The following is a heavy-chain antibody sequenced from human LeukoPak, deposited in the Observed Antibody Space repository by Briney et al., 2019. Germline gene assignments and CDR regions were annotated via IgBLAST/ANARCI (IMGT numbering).Heavy chain of an antibody. D-gene: IGHD3-16*01. CDR2: MNPNSGNT. J-gene: IGHJ5*02. V-gene: IGHV1-8*01. CDR1: GYTFTSYD. Sequence: ASVKVSCKASGYTFTSYDINWVRQATGQGLEWMGWMNPNSGNTGYAQKFQGRVTMTRNTSISTAYMELSSLRSEDTAVYYCAMRGTFENSFDPWGQGTLVTVSS. CDR3: AMRGTFENSFDP.